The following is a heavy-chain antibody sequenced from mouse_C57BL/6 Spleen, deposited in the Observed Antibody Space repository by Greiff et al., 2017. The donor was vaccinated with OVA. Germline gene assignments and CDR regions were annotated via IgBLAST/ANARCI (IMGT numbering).Heavy chain of an antibody. J-gene: IGHJ3*01. CDR3: ARHVLQLSQFAY. D-gene: IGHD4-1*02. Sequence: DVQLVESGGDLVKPGGSLKLSCAASGFTFSSYGMSWVRQTPDKRLEWVATISSGGSYTYYPDSVKGRFTISRDNAKNTLYLQMSSLKSEDTAMYYCARHVLQLSQFAYWGQGTLVTVSA. CDR1: GFTFSSYG. V-gene: IGHV5-6*01. CDR2: ISSGGSYT.